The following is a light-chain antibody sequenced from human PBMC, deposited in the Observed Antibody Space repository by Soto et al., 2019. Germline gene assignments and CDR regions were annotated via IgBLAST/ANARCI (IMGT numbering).Light chain of an antibody. CDR1: QSLPSNS. CDR3: QQYNNWPT. CDR2: GAS. J-gene: IGKJ3*01. Sequence: ETVLTQSPDTLSLSPGERVTLSCRASQSLPSNSLAWYQQKPGQAPRLLFYGASSRATGIPDRFVGSGSGTDFTLTVTRLEAEDSAVYYCQQYNNWPTFGPGTKVDIK. V-gene: IGKV3-20*01.